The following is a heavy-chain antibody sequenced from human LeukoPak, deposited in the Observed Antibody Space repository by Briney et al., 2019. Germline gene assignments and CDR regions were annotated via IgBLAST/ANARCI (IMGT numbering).Heavy chain of an antibody. Sequence: GGSLRLSCAASGFTFNDYYMSWIRQAPGKGLEWLSYINIGGTNTHYADSVKGRFTISRHNAKKSLYLEMNNLRAEDTAVYYCATDGAGFDTWGQGVLVTVSS. CDR1: GFTFNDYY. J-gene: IGHJ5*02. CDR3: ATDGAGFDT. V-gene: IGHV3-11*01. CDR2: INIGGTNT.